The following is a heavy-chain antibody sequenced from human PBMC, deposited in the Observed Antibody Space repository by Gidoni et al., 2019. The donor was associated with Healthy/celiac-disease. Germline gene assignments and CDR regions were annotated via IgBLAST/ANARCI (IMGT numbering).Heavy chain of an antibody. CDR1: GFTFSSYA. CDR3: ARRSKRYSLRGGMDV. Sequence: QVQLVESGGGVVQPGRSLRLSCAASGFTFSSYAMHWVRQAPGKGLEWVAVISYDGSNKYYADSVKGRFTISRDNSKNTLYLQMNSLRAEDTAVYYCARRSKRYSLRGGMDVWGQGTTVTVSS. D-gene: IGHD3-9*01. J-gene: IGHJ6*02. CDR2: ISYDGSNK. V-gene: IGHV3-30-3*01.